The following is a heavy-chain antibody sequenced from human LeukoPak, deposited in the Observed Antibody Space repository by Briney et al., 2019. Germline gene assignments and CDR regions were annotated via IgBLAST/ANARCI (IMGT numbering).Heavy chain of an antibody. CDR3: AKDLSSSDFDY. D-gene: IGHD6-6*01. CDR2: IKQDGSEK. V-gene: IGHV3-7*03. J-gene: IGHJ4*02. Sequence: GGSLRLSCAASGFTFSSYWMSWVRQAPGKGLEWVANIKQDGSEKYYVDSVKGRFTISRDNSKNTLYLQMNSLRAEDTAVYYCAKDLSSSDFDYWGQGTLVTVSS. CDR1: GFTFSSYW.